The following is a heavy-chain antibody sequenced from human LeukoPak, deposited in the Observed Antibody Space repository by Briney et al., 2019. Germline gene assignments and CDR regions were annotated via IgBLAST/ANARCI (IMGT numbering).Heavy chain of an antibody. CDR1: GGSCSGYY. D-gene: IGHD6-19*01. CDR2: INHSGST. J-gene: IGHJ5*02. CDR3: ARSSGWYGDWFDP. Sequence: SETLSLTCAVYGGSCSGYYWSWIRQPPGKGLEWIGEINHSGSTNYNPSLKSRVTISVDTSKNQSSLKLSSVTAADTAVYYCARSSGWYGDWFDPWGQGTLVTVSS. V-gene: IGHV4-34*01.